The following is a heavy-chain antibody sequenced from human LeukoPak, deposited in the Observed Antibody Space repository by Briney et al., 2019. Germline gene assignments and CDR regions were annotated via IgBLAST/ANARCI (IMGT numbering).Heavy chain of an antibody. Sequence: ASVKVSCKASGGTFSSYAISWVRQAPGQGLEWMGGIIPIFGTANYAQKFQGRVTITADESTSTAYMELSSLRSEDTAVYYCARAMSIAARLQTIFDYWGQGTLVTVSS. CDR3: ARAMSIAARLQTIFDY. CDR2: IIPIFGTA. V-gene: IGHV1-69*13. J-gene: IGHJ4*02. CDR1: GGTFSSYA. D-gene: IGHD6-6*01.